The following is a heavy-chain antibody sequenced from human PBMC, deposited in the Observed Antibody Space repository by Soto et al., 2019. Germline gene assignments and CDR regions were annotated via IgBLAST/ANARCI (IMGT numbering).Heavy chain of an antibody. CDR2: ISWNSGSI. CDR3: AKGGIRSYYFDY. CDR1: GFTFDDYA. V-gene: IGHV3-9*01. D-gene: IGHD6-6*01. Sequence: GGSLRLSCAASGFTFDDYAMHWVRQAPGKGLEWVSGISWNSGSIGYADSVKGRFTISRDNAKNSLYLQMNSLRAEDTALYYCAKGGIRSYYFDYWGQGALVTVSS. J-gene: IGHJ4*02.